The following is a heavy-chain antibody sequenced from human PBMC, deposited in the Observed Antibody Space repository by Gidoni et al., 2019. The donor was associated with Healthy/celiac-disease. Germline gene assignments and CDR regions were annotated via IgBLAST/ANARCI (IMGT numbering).Heavy chain of an antibody. CDR2: ISYDGSNK. CDR3: AKDADYGGNYRRYYYYGMDV. CDR1: GFTFSSYG. V-gene: IGHV3-30*18. Sequence: QVQLVESGGGVVQPGRSLRLSCAASGFTFSSYGMHWVRQAPGKGLEWVAVISYDGSNKYYADSVKGRFTISRDNSKNTLYLQMNSLRAEDTAVYYCAKDADYGGNYRRYYYYGMDVWGQGTTVTVSS. D-gene: IGHD4-17*01. J-gene: IGHJ6*02.